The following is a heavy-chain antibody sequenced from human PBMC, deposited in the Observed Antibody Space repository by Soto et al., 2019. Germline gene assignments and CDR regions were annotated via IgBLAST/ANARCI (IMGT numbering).Heavy chain of an antibody. CDR1: GLTFISYA. CDR3: AKPQPRYYDSSVYGTLDI. V-gene: IGHV3-23*01. D-gene: IGHD3-22*01. Sequence: GGSLKLSFGASGLTFISYAMSWVRPAPGKGLGWVSGTSGTGGRIYYADSVKGRFTISRDNSKDTLYLQMNSMRAEDTAVYYCAKPQPRYYDSSVYGTLDIWGQGTMVTVSS. CDR2: TSGTGGRI. J-gene: IGHJ3*02.